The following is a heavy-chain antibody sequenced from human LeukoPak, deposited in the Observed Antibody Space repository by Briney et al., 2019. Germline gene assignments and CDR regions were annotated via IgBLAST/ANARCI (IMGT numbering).Heavy chain of an antibody. J-gene: IGHJ4*02. V-gene: IGHV3-30-3*01. D-gene: IGHD6-13*01. CDR3: ASRTGSWYFFDY. CDR2: ISYDGSNK. Sequence: GRSLRLSCAASGFTISNYGAHWVRQAPGKGLEWVAVISYDGSNKYYADSVKGRFTISRDNSKNTLYLQMNSLRAEDTAVYYCASRTGSWYFFDYWGLGTLVIVSS. CDR1: GFTISNYG.